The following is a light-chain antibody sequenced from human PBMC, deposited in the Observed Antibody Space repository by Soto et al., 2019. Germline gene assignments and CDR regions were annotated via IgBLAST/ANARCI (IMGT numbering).Light chain of an antibody. Sequence: DIQMTQSPSSPSASVGDRGTITFRSSQDISNYLNWYQQKPGQVPNLLMYPASSLHSGVPSRFSGSGSGTEFTLTISSLQPEDFATYYCQQANSFPPWTFGQGTKVDIK. CDR1: QDISNY. V-gene: IGKV1-12*01. J-gene: IGKJ1*01. CDR2: PAS. CDR3: QQANSFPPWT.